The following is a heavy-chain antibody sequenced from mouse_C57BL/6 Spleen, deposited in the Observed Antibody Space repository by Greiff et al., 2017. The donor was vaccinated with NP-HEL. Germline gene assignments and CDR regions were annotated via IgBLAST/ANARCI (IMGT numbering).Heavy chain of an antibody. CDR1: GYTFTDYN. CDR2: INPNNGGT. CDR3: ARWITTVVATGWYFDV. V-gene: IGHV1-18*01. D-gene: IGHD1-1*01. J-gene: IGHJ1*03. Sequence: VQLQQSGPELVKPGASVKIPCKASGYTFTDYNMDWVKQSHGKSLEWIGDINPNNGGTNYNQKFKGKATLTVDKSSSTAYMELRSLTSEDTAVYYCARWITTVVATGWYFDVWGTGTTVTVSS.